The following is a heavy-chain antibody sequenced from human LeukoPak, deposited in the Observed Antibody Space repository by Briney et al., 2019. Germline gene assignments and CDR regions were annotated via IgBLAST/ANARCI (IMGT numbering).Heavy chain of an antibody. CDR2: IRYDGSNK. V-gene: IGHV3-30*02. D-gene: IGHD2-2*01. Sequence: GGSLRLSCAASGFTFSSYSMHWVRQAPGKGLEWVAFIRYDGSNKYYADSVKGRFTVSRDNSKNTLYLQMNSLRAEDTAVYYCAKDQGDIVVVPAAMDVWGKGTTVTISS. J-gene: IGHJ6*03. CDR3: AKDQGDIVVVPAAMDV. CDR1: GFTFSSYS.